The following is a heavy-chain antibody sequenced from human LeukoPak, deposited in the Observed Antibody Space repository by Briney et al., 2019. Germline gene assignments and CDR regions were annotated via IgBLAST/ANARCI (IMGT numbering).Heavy chain of an antibody. Sequence: PSETLSLTCTVSGGSISSSSYYWGWIRQPPGKGLEWIGSIYYSGSTYYNPSLKSRVTISVDTSKNKFSLKLSSVTAADTAVYYCARRVTIFGVVITYRLFDYWGQGTLVTVSS. D-gene: IGHD3-3*01. CDR1: GGSISSSSYY. CDR2: IYYSGST. V-gene: IGHV4-39*01. J-gene: IGHJ4*02. CDR3: ARRVTIFGVVITYRLFDY.